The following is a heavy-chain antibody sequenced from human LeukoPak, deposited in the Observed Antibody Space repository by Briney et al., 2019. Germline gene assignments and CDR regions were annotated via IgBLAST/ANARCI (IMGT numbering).Heavy chain of an antibody. J-gene: IGHJ4*02. CDR2: ISWNSGSI. Sequence: GRSLRLSCSASGFTFDDYAMHWVRQAPGKGLEWVSGISWNSGSIGYADSVKGRFTISRDNAKNSLYLQMNSLRAEDTALYYCAKAGRAEYSRFDYWGQGTLVTVSS. V-gene: IGHV3-9*01. D-gene: IGHD5-18*01. CDR3: AKAGRAEYSRFDY. CDR1: GFTFDDYA.